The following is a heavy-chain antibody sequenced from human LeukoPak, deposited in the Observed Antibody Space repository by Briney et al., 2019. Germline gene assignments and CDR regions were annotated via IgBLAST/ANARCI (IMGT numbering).Heavy chain of an antibody. CDR1: GYSISSGYY. J-gene: IGHJ4*02. CDR3: TLYYYGSGSYEEDY. D-gene: IGHD3-10*01. CDR2: IYHSGST. Sequence: SETLSLTCAVSGYSISSGYYWGWIRQPPGKGLEWIGSIYHSGSTYYDPSLKSRVTISVDTSKNQFSLKLSSVTAADTAVYYCTLYYYGSGSYEEDYWGQGTLVTVSS. V-gene: IGHV4-38-2*01.